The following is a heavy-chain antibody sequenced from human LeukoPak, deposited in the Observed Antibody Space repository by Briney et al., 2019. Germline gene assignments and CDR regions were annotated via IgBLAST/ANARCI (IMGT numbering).Heavy chain of an antibody. CDR2: IRSKAYGGTT. CDR1: GFSLNDYG. CDR3: TSIAVAGTIYFDY. D-gene: IGHD6-19*01. Sequence: PGGSLRLSCAASGFSLNDYGIHWVRQAPGKGLEWVGFIRSKAYGGTTEYAASVKGRFTISRDDSKSIAYLQMNSLKTEDTAVYYCTSIAVAGTIYFDYWGQGTLVTVSS. V-gene: IGHV3-49*04. J-gene: IGHJ4*02.